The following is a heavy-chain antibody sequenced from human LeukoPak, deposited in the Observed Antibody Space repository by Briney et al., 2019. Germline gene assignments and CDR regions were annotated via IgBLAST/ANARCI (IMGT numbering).Heavy chain of an antibody. D-gene: IGHD3-10*01. CDR3: AKEGTNYYGSGSYYYPHYGTDV. Sequence: PGGSLRLSCAASGFTFGDYAMHWVRQAPGKGLEWVSGISWNSGSIGYADSVKGRFTISRDNAKNSLYLQMNSLRAEDTALYYCAKEGTNYYGSGSYYYPHYGTDVWGQGTTVTVSS. CDR2: ISWNSGSI. CDR1: GFTFGDYA. V-gene: IGHV3-9*01. J-gene: IGHJ6*02.